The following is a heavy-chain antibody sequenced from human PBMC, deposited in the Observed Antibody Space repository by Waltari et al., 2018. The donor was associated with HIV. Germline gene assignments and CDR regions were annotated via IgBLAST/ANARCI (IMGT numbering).Heavy chain of an antibody. Sequence: QVQLVQSGAEVRKPGSSVKVSCKASGGPFSSYASSWGRPAPGQGLEWMGGIIPIFGTANYAQKFQGRVTITADESTSTAYMELSSLRSEDTAVYYCARSCSGGSCYFDYWGQGTLVTVSS. CDR1: GGPFSSYA. J-gene: IGHJ4*02. CDR2: IIPIFGTA. D-gene: IGHD2-15*01. V-gene: IGHV1-69*12. CDR3: ARSCSGGSCYFDY.